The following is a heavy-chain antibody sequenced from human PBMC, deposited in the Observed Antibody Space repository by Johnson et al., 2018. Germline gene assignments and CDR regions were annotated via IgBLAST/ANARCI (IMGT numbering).Heavy chain of an antibody. CDR2: ISSSSSTI. CDR1: GFTFSNAW. CDR3: ARDLLNYDILTGYYDYYYMDV. J-gene: IGHJ6*03. Sequence: VQLVESGGGLVKPGGSLRLSYAASGFTFSNAWMNWVRQAPGKGLEWVSYISSSSSTIYYADSVKGRFTISRDNAKNSLYLQMNSLRAEDTAVYYCARDLLNYDILTGYYDYYYMDVWGKGTTVTVSS. D-gene: IGHD3-9*01. V-gene: IGHV3-48*01.